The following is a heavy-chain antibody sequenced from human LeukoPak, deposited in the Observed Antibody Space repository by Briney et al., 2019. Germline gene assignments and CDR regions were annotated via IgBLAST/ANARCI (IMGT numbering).Heavy chain of an antibody. Sequence: SETLSLTCTVSGGSISNISNYWGWIRQPPGKGLEWIGEINHSGSTNYNPSLKSRVTISVDTSKNQFSLKLSSVTAADTAVYXXXRGRGYYDSSGYYSKRHYYYYYMDVWGKGTTVTVSS. CDR3: XRGRGYYDSSGYYSKRHYYYYYMDV. CDR2: INHSGST. J-gene: IGHJ6*03. V-gene: IGHV4-39*07. CDR1: GGSISNISNY. D-gene: IGHD3-22*01.